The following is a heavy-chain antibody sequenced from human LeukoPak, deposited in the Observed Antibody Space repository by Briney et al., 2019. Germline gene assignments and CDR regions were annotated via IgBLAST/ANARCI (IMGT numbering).Heavy chain of an antibody. CDR2: IYTSGST. D-gene: IGHD1-20*01. CDR3: ARYNWSLHDFDY. V-gene: IGHV4-4*07. Sequence: SETLSLTCTVSGGSISSYYWSWIRQPAGKGLEWIGRIYTSGSTNYNPSLKSRVTMSVDTSENQFSLKLSSVTAADTAVYYCARYNWSLHDFDYWGQGTLVTVSS. CDR1: GGSISSYY. J-gene: IGHJ4*02.